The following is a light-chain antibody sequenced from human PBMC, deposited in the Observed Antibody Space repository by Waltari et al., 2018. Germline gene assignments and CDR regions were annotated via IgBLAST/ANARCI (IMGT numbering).Light chain of an antibody. Sequence: DIVMTQSPDSLAVSLGERANINSKSRQSVFYSPNNKNYLSWYQQKPGQPPKLLIYWASARESGVPDRFSGSGSGTDFTLTISSLQAEDVALYFCQQYDSSPFTFGGGTKVEIK. CDR1: QSVFYSPNNKNY. V-gene: IGKV4-1*01. CDR2: WAS. CDR3: QQYDSSPFT. J-gene: IGKJ4*01.